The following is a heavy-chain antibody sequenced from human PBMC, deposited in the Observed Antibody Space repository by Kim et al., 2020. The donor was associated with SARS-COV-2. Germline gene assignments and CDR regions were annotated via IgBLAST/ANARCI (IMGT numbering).Heavy chain of an antibody. D-gene: IGHD6-19*01. J-gene: IGHJ4*02. CDR2: INDNGGNT. V-gene: IGHV3-64*01. Sequence: GGSLRLSCAASGFTFSSFSMHWVRQAPGKGLEYVSAINDNGGNTFYANSVKGRFTISRDNSKNTLYLQMGSLGAEDMAVYYCARVGIGCYDYWGQGTLVTVSS. CDR3: ARVGIGCYDY. CDR1: GFTFSSFS.